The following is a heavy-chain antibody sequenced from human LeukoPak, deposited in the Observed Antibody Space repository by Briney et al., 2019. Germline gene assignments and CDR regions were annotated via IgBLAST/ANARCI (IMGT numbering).Heavy chain of an antibody. CDR1: GFTFSSYS. J-gene: IGHJ3*02. CDR3: ARGPADDAFDI. CDR2: ISSSSSYI. Sequence: GGSLRLSCAASGFTFSSYSMNWVRQAPGKGLEWVSSISSSSSYIYYADSVKGRFTISRDNAKNSLYLQMNSLRAEDTAVYYCARGPADDAFDIWGQGTMVTVSS. V-gene: IGHV3-21*01.